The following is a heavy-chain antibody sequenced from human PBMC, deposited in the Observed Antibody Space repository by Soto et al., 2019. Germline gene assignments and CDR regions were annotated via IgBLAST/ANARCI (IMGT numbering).Heavy chain of an antibody. CDR2: ISGSGVST. Sequence: GGSLRLSCAASGFTFSSYAMSWVRQAPGKGLEWVSAISGSGVSTYYADSVKGRFSISRDNSKNTLYLQMNSLRAEDSAVYYCAKLKRWLQSPFDYWGQGTLVTVSS. V-gene: IGHV3-23*01. CDR3: AKLKRWLQSPFDY. CDR1: GFTFSSYA. J-gene: IGHJ4*02. D-gene: IGHD5-12*01.